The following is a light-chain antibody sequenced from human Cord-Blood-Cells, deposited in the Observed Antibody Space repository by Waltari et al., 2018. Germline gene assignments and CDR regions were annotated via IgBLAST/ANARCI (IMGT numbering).Light chain of an antibody. CDR1: SSDVGGYNY. Sequence: QSALTQPPSASGSPAQSVTISCPGTSSDVGGYNYLSWYQQHPGKAPKLMIYEVSTRPSGVPDRFSGSKSGNTASLTVSGLQAEDEADYYCSSYAGSNNLVFGGGTKLTVL. V-gene: IGLV2-8*01. CDR2: EVS. J-gene: IGLJ3*02. CDR3: SSYAGSNNLV.